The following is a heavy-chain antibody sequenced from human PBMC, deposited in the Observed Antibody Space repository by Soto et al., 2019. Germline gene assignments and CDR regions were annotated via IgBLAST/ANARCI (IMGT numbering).Heavy chain of an antibody. CDR2: INHSGST. CDR3: ASSPGIAAAGTSDY. J-gene: IGHJ4*02. D-gene: IGHD6-13*01. CDR1: GGSFSGYY. V-gene: IGHV4-34*01. Sequence: SETLSLTCAVYGGSFSGYYWSWIRQPPGKGLEWIGEINHSGSTNYNPSLKSRVTISVDTSKNQFSLKLSSVTAADTAVYYCASSPGIAAAGTSDYWGQGTLVTVSS.